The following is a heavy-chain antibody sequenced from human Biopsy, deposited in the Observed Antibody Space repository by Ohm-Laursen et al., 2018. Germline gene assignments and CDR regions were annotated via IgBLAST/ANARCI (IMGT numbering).Heavy chain of an antibody. J-gene: IGHJ4*02. D-gene: IGHD3-3*01. Sequence: GASVKVSCKASGYTFTGDYIHWVRQAPGQGLEWLGWIDPKTGGTEYAQKFRGRVTMTRDPSISTMYMDLSSLRSDDTAVYCCAKDLLEWSVPSWGQGTLVTVSS. CDR1: GYTFTGDY. CDR3: AKDLLEWSVPS. CDR2: IDPKTGGT. V-gene: IGHV1-2*02.